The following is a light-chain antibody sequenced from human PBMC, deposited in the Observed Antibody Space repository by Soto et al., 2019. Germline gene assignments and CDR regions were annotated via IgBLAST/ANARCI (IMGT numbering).Light chain of an antibody. CDR2: GAS. J-gene: IGKJ1*01. V-gene: IGKV3D-15*01. Sequence: DIVMTQSPATRSVSPGETATLSCRASLRLSTNLAWYQQRPGQATRLLIYGASTRATGIPARFSGSGSGTEFTLTISSLQSEDFAVYYCQQYYNWPRTFGQGTKVDIK. CDR1: LRLSTN. CDR3: QQYYNWPRT.